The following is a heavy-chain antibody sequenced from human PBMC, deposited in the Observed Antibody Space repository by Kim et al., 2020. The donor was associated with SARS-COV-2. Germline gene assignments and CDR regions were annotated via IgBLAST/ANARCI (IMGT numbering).Heavy chain of an antibody. Sequence: GGSLRLSCAASGFTFSSYGMHWVRQAPGKGLEWVAVIWYDGSNKYYADSVKGRFTISRDNSKNTLYLQMNSLRAEDTAVYYCAREGYSSSYYYYYYYGMDVWGQGTTVTVSS. CDR2: IWYDGSNK. CDR1: GFTFSSYG. V-gene: IGHV3-33*01. J-gene: IGHJ6*02. D-gene: IGHD6-13*01. CDR3: AREGYSSSYYYYYYYGMDV.